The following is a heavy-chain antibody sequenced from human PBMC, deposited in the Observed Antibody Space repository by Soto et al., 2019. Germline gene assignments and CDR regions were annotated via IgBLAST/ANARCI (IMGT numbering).Heavy chain of an antibody. D-gene: IGHD1-7*01. CDR2: MAYDGSNR. CDR1: GFTFSTYA. J-gene: IGHJ4*02. CDR3: ARDGWNWNYALDY. Sequence: QVQLVESGGGVVQPGRSLRLSCAASGFTFSTYAMHWVRQAPGKGLEWVAVMAYDGSNRFYADSVKGRFTISRDNSKNTLDLQMNSLTAEDTAVYYCARDGWNWNYALDYLGQGTLVTVSS. V-gene: IGHV3-30*04.